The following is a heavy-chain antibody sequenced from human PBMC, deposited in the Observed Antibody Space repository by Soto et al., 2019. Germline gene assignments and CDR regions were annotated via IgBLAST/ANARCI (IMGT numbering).Heavy chain of an antibody. CDR3: AKDRQLRSYYESAGHYND. D-gene: IGHD3-22*01. CDR1: GFTFRNQD. CDR2: ISGSGGVT. V-gene: IGHV3-23*01. J-gene: IGHJ4*02. Sequence: EVQLLESGGGLVQPGGSLRLTCVGSGFTFRNQDMRWVRQAPGKGLEWVSGISGSGGVTYYADSVKGRFTISRDNSKNTLYLQMNNLSANDRAVYYCAKDRQLRSYYESAGHYNDWGQGTLVTVSS.